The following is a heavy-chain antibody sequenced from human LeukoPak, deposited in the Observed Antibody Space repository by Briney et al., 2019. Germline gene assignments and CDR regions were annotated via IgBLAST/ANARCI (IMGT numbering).Heavy chain of an antibody. CDR2: ISAYNGNT. Sequence: ASVKVSCKASGYTFTSYGISWVRQAPGQGLEWMGWISAYNGNTNYAQKLQGRVTITTDTSTSTAYMELRSLRSDDTAVHYCARVSYSSSPKHNYYYGMDVWDQGTTVTVSS. CDR1: GYTFTSYG. V-gene: IGHV1-18*01. D-gene: IGHD6-13*01. CDR3: ARVSYSSSPKHNYYYGMDV. J-gene: IGHJ6*02.